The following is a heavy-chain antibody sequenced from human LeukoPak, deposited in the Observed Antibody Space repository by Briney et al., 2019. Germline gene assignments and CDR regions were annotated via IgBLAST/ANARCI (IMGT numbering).Heavy chain of an antibody. CDR2: ISSDGSNT. V-gene: IGHV3-74*01. J-gene: IGHJ4*02. CDR3: IRVPY. Sequence: PGGSPRLSCAVSGFTFSSYYMHWVRQTPGKGLVWVSRISSDGSNTNYADSVKGRFTISRDNAKNTLYLQMNSLRAEDTAVYYCIRVPYWGQGALVTVSS. CDR1: GFTFSSYY.